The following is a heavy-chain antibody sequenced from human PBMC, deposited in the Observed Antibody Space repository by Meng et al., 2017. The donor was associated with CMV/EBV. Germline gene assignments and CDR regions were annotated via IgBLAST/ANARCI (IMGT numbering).Heavy chain of an antibody. J-gene: IGHJ4*02. V-gene: IGHV3-21*01. CDR2: ISSSSSYI. CDR3: ARVYDSSGYYYYFDY. D-gene: IGHD3-22*01. CDR1: GFTFSSYS. Sequence: EVQLVESGGXLVKRGASLXLSWAASGFTFSSYSMNWVRQAPGKGLEWVSSISSSSSYIYYADSVKGRFTISRDNAKNSLYLQMNSLRAEDTAVYYCARVYDSSGYYYYFDYWGQGTLVTVSS.